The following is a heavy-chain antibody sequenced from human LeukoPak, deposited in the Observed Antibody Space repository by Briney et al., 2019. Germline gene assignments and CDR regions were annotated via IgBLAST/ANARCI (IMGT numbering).Heavy chain of an antibody. CDR3: ARRARGFGESPFDY. CDR1: GGSISSSSYY. V-gene: IGHV4-39*01. Sequence: PSETLSLTCTVSGGSISSSSYYWGWIRQPPGKGLEWIGSIYYSGNTYYNPSLKSRVTISVDTSKNQFSLKLSSVTAADTAVYYCARRARGFGESPFDYWGQGTLVTVSS. J-gene: IGHJ4*02. D-gene: IGHD3-10*01. CDR2: IYYSGNT.